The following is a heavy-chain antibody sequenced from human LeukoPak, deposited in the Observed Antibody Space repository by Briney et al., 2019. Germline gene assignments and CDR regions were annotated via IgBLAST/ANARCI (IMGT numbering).Heavy chain of an antibody. J-gene: IGHJ6*03. D-gene: IGHD5-18*01. CDR3: ARDPGVQWIQLWLRNYYYYYMDV. V-gene: IGHV3-7*01. CDR1: GFTFSSYA. Sequence: PGRPLRLSCAASGFTFSSYAMHWVRQAPGKGLEWVANIKQDGSEKYYVDSVKGRFTISRDNAKNSLYLQMNSLRAEDTAVYYCARDPGVQWIQLWLRNYYYYYMDVWGKGTTVTVSS. CDR2: IKQDGSEK.